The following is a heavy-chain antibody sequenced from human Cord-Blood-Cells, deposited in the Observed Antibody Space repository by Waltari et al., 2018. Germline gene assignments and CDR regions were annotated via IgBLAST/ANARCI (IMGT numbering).Heavy chain of an antibody. CDR3: ARTSAEISPLYCGGDCYTTFDY. CDR2: INHSGST. D-gene: IGHD2-21*01. CDR1: GGSFSGYY. Sequence: QVQLQQWGAGLLKPSETLSLTCAVYGGSFSGYYWSWIRQPPGKGLEWIGEINHSGSTNYNPSLKSRVTISVDTSKNQFSLKLSSVTAADTAVYYCARTSAEISPLYCGGDCYTTFDYWGQGTLVTVSS. J-gene: IGHJ4*02. V-gene: IGHV4-34*01.